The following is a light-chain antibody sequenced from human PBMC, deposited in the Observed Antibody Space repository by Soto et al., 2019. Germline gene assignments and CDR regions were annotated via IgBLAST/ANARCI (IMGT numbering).Light chain of an antibody. Sequence: DIQMTQSPSTLSASVGDRVTITCRASQSISTYLASYQQKPGKAPKLLIYKASSLESGVPSRFSGSGSGTEFTLTISSLQPDDFATYYCQQYNSYRWTFGLGTKVE. CDR1: QSISTY. CDR3: QQYNSYRWT. J-gene: IGKJ1*01. CDR2: KAS. V-gene: IGKV1-5*03.